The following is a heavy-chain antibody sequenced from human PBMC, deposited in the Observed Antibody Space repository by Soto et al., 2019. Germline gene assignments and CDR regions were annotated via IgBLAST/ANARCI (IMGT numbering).Heavy chain of an antibody. CDR3: AGMFWVGVLLFDY. CDR2: IQYRGST. Sequence: HLQLQESGPGLLKPSETLSLTCTVSDDSITSGAYYWGLIRQPPGKGLQWIGSIQYRGSTYSNPSLKSRVTMSLDTSKNQFSLRLTSVTAADTAVYFCAGMFWVGVLLFDYWGQGTLVTVSS. D-gene: IGHD3-10*02. CDR1: DDSITSGAYY. V-gene: IGHV4-39*01. J-gene: IGHJ4*02.